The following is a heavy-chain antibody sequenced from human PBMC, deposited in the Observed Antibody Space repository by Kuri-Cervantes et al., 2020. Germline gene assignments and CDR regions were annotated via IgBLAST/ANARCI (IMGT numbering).Heavy chain of an antibody. CDR3: ARDTVAGNGDYSDY. J-gene: IGHJ4*02. V-gene: IGHV4-38-2*02. CDR2: IYSKGYT. CDR1: GYSISSGYY. Sequence: SETLSLTCAVSGYSISSGYYWGWIRQPPGKGLEWIGYIYSKGYTNYNPSLKSRVTISVDTSKNQFSLKLSSVTAADTAVYYCARDTVAGNGDYSDYWGQGTLVTVSS. D-gene: IGHD6-19*01.